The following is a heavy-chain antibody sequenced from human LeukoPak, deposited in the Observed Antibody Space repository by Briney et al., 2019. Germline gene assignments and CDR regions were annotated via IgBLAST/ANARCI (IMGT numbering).Heavy chain of an antibody. D-gene: IGHD5-12*01. Sequence: GGSLRLSCEGSGFTFSSYGMNWFRQAPGKGLEWISYISRTTSTIYYADSVWGRLTVSRDNAKNSLFLQMHSLRAEDTAVYYCARDKIEWLRESYFDYWGQGVLVTVAS. CDR2: ISRTTSTI. J-gene: IGHJ4*02. CDR1: GFTFSSYG. CDR3: ARDKIEWLRESYFDY. V-gene: IGHV3-48*04.